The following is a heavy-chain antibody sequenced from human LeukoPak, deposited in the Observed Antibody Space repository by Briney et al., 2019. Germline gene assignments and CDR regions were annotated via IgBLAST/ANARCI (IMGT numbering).Heavy chain of an antibody. CDR3: ARDRRPGYYGSGSY. D-gene: IGHD3-10*01. V-gene: IGHV3-21*01. Sequence: PGGSLRLSCAASGFTFSSYSMNWVRQAPGKGLEWVSSISSSSSYIYYADSVKGRFTISRDNAKNSLYLQMNSLRAEDTAVYYCARDRRPGYYGSGSYWGQGTLVTVSS. CDR2: ISSSSSYI. CDR1: GFTFSSYS. J-gene: IGHJ4*02.